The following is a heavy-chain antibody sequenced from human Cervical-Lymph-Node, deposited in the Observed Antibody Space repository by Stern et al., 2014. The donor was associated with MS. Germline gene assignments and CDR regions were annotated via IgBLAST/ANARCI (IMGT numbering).Heavy chain of an antibody. CDR1: GYTFTSYD. CDR2: MNPNSGNT. J-gene: IGHJ4*02. CDR3: ARGPDFVPPYYFDY. Sequence: QVQLVQSGAEVKKPGASVKVSCKASGYTFTSYDINWVRQATGQGLEWMGWMNPNSGNTGHAQKFHGQVTMTSKTSISTAYMELSSLRSEDTAVYYCARGPDFVPPYYFDYWGQGTLVTVSS. D-gene: IGHD6-6*01. V-gene: IGHV1-8*01.